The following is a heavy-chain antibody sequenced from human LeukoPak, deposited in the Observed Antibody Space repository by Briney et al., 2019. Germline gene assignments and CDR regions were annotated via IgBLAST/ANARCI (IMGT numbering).Heavy chain of an antibody. D-gene: IGHD1-26*01. CDR2: ISGSGGST. CDR1: GFSFSSSA. Sequence: PGGSLRLSCAASGFSFSSSAMNWVRQAPGKGLDWVSYISGSGGSTYYADSVKGRFTISRDNSKNTLDLQMNSLRAEDTAVYYCAKGRVGATLDYWGQGTLVTVSS. CDR3: AKGRVGATLDY. J-gene: IGHJ4*02. V-gene: IGHV3-23*01.